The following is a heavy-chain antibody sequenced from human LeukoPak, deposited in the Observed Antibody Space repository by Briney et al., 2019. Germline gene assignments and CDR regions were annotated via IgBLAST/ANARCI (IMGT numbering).Heavy chain of an antibody. J-gene: IGHJ4*02. CDR2: ISGSGGST. Sequence: QSGGSLRLSCAASVCTFGSYPMSWVRQAPGKGLEWVSAISGSGGSTYYVDSVKGRFTISRDNFKNTLYLQMDSLRAEDTAVYYCAKVRDYDSSGYSDYWGQGNLVTVSS. CDR1: VCTFGSYP. V-gene: IGHV3-23*01. D-gene: IGHD3-22*01. CDR3: AKVRDYDSSGYSDY.